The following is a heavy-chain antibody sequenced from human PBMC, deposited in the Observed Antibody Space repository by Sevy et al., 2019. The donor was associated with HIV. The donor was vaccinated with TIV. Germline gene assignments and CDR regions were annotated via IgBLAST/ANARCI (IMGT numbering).Heavy chain of an antibody. CDR2: IYYSGST. CDR1: GGSISSSNYY. Sequence: SETLSLTCTVSGGSISSSNYYCGWMRQPPGKGLEWIGSIYYSGSTYYNPSLKSRVTISVDTSKNQVSLKLSSVTAADTAVYYCASRTTTMEKSYFDDWGQGTLVTVSS. CDR3: ASRTTTMEKSYFDD. D-gene: IGHD5-18*01. V-gene: IGHV4-39*01. J-gene: IGHJ4*02.